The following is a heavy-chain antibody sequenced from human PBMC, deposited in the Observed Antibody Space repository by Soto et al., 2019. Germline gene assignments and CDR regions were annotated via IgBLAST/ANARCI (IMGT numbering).Heavy chain of an antibody. V-gene: IGHV3-21*01. J-gene: IGHJ4*02. CDR1: GFTFSSYS. CDR3: ARAPDPDYDSLTGLYFDS. D-gene: IGHD3-9*01. CDR2: ISSSSSYI. Sequence: GGSLRLSCAASGFTFSSYSMNWVRQAPGKGLEWVSSISSSSSYIYYADSVKGRFTISRDNAKNSLYLQMNSLRAEDTAVYYCARAPDPDYDSLTGLYFDSWGQGTLVTVSS.